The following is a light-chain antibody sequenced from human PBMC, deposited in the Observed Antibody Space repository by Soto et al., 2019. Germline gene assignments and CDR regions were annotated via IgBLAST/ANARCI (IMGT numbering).Light chain of an antibody. CDR2: NVY. J-gene: IGLJ2*01. CDR1: SSDVGGDNF. V-gene: IGLV2-14*03. Sequence: QSALTQPASVSWSPGQSITISCNGTSSDVGGDNFVSWYQQHPGKAPKLMLYNVYDRPPVISYRFTGPRSCNTAHLTIRGHHGEYVCHYCFKSWTSSSPLVFGGGTKWTV. CDR3: KSWTSSSPLV.